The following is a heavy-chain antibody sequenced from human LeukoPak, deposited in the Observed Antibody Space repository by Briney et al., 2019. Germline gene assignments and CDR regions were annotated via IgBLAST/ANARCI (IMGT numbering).Heavy chain of an antibody. CDR1: GGSFSGYY. Sequence: SETLSLTCAVYGGSFSGYYWSWIRQPPGKGLEWIGEINHSGSTNYNPSLESRVTISVDTSKNQFSLKLSSVTAADTAVYYCARYRTGAFDIWGQGTMVTVSS. D-gene: IGHD1-1*01. CDR2: INHSGST. J-gene: IGHJ3*02. V-gene: IGHV4-34*01. CDR3: ARYRTGAFDI.